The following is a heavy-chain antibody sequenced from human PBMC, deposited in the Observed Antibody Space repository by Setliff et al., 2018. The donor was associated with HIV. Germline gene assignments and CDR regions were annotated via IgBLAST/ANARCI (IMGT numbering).Heavy chain of an antibody. D-gene: IGHD3-10*01. CDR2: TIPVLSMS. Sequence: SVKVSCKASADTFNSYTIHWVRQTPGQGLEWMGRTIPVLSMSNFALKFQGGGSIFADKSTSTAYLGLNGLTSEDTAIYYCATSFGSGVAPFDNWGQGTLVTVSS. CDR3: ATSFGSGVAPFDN. J-gene: IGHJ4*02. V-gene: IGHV1-69*02. CDR1: ADTFNSYT.